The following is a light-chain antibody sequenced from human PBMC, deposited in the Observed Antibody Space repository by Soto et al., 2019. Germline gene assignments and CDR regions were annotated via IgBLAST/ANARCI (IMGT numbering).Light chain of an antibody. CDR1: QSVSGN. Sequence: EIVMTQSPATLSVSPGERATLSCRVSQSVSGNLAWYQQKPGQAPRLLIYGASTRATGIPARFSGSGSGTEFTLTISSLQSEDFAVYYCQQYNNWPLTFGQGTKVEIK. CDR2: GAS. CDR3: QQYNNWPLT. J-gene: IGKJ1*01. V-gene: IGKV3-15*01.